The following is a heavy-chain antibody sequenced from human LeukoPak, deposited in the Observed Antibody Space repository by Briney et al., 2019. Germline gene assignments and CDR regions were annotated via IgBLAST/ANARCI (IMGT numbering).Heavy chain of an antibody. Sequence: GGSLRLSCAASGFSFRNAWMSWVHQAPGKGLEWVAVISYDGSHKYSADSVKGRFTISRDNSKNTLYLQMNSLRTEDTAVYFCSASRPHYGDYYGLDVWGHGTTVTVSS. CDR3: SASRPHYGDYYGLDV. CDR1: GFSFRNAW. V-gene: IGHV3-30*03. J-gene: IGHJ6*02. D-gene: IGHD4/OR15-4a*01. CDR2: ISYDGSHK.